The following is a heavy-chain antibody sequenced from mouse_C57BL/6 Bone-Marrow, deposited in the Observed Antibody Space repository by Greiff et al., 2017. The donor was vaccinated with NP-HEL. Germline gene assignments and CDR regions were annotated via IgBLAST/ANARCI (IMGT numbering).Heavy chain of an antibody. J-gene: IGHJ2*01. V-gene: IGHV1-81*01. CDR1: GYTFTSYG. D-gene: IGHD2-4*01. Sequence: VKLQESGAELARPGASVKLSCKASGYTFTSYGISWVKQRTGQGLEWIGEIYPRSGNTYYNEKFKGKATLTADKSSSTAYMELRSLTSEDSAVYFCAGYDYDEDYFDYWGQGTTLTVSS. CDR2: IYPRSGNT. CDR3: AGYDYDEDYFDY.